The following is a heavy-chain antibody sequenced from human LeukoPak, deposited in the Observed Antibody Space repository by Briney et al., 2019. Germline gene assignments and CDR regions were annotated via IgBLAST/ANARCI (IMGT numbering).Heavy chain of an antibody. D-gene: IGHD5/OR15-5a*01. CDR1: GYSFIGYY. CDR2: INPDSGGT. CDR3: ARVGIYPKVSVHAFDI. J-gene: IGHJ3*02. Sequence: ASVKVSCKAAGYSFIGYYLHWVRQAPGQGLEWMGRINPDSGGTNYAQKFQGRVTMTRDTSISTAYMELSRLRSDDTAVYYCARVGIYPKVSVHAFDIWGQGTMVTVSS. V-gene: IGHV1-2*06.